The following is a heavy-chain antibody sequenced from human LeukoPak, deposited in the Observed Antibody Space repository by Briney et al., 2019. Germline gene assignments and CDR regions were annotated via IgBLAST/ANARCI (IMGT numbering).Heavy chain of an antibody. Sequence: GGSLRLSCAASGFTFDDYAMHWVRQAPGKGLEWVSGISWNSGSIGYADSVKGRFTISRDNAKNSLYLQMNSLRAEDTALYYCAKAYSSSWYILDPWGQGTLVTVPS. CDR2: ISWNSGSI. CDR3: AKAYSSSWYILDP. J-gene: IGHJ5*02. V-gene: IGHV3-9*01. CDR1: GFTFDDYA. D-gene: IGHD6-13*01.